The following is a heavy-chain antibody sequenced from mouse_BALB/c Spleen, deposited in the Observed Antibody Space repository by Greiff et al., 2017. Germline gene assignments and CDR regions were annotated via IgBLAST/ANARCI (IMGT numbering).Heavy chain of an antibody. CDR1: GFTFNTYA. J-gene: IGHJ4*01. CDR3: VRQGRYGNYYAMDY. D-gene: IGHD2-14*01. Sequence: EVQLVESGGGLVQPKGSLKLSCAASGFTFNTYAMNWVRQAPGKGLEWVARLRSKSNNYATYYADSVKDRFTISRDDSQSMLYLQMNNLKTEDTAMYYCVRQGRYGNYYAMDYWGQGTSVTVSS. V-gene: IGHV10-1*02. CDR2: LRSKSNNYAT.